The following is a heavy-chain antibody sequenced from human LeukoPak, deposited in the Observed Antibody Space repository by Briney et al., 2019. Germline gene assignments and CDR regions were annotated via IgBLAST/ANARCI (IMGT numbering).Heavy chain of an antibody. Sequence: SETLSLTCTVSGGSFSPYFWSWIRQPPGKGLEWIGYIYYTGSTSYNPSLKSRVTISPHTSKNQFSLKLRSVTAADTAVYYCARHYPNHRYDSSGYYYGGFDYWGQGTPVTVSS. J-gene: IGHJ4*02. D-gene: IGHD3-22*01. V-gene: IGHV4-59*08. CDR2: IYYTGST. CDR3: ARHYPNHRYDSSGYYYGGFDY. CDR1: GGSFSPYF.